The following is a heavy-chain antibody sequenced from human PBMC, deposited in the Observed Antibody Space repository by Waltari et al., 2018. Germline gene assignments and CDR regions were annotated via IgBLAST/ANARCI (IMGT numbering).Heavy chain of an antibody. V-gene: IGHV4-34*01. CDR3: ARAYGGYVSAVFDD. CDR2: INHSGST. CDR1: GGSFSGYY. Sequence: QVQLQQWGAGLLKPSETLSLTCAVYGGSFSGYYWSWIRQPPGKGLEWIGEINHSGSTNYNPSLKSRVTISGDTAKNQFSLKRSSVTAADTAVYYCARAYGGYVSAVFDDWGQGTLVTVSS. D-gene: IGHD5-12*01. J-gene: IGHJ4*02.